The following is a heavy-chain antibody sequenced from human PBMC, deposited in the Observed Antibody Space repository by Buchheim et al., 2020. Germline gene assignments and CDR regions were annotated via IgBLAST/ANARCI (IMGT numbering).Heavy chain of an antibody. CDR1: GLTLSGYA. CDR3: ARIKFYLLHYMDV. Sequence: ELQLLESGGALIRPGGSLRLSCSASGLTLSGYAMTWVRQAPGKGLEWVSLIGPVGTTSRYADSVLGRFFISIDTSENTVFLQMNSLRADDTAVYFCARIKFYLLHYMDVWGRGTT. D-gene: IGHD2/OR15-2a*01. CDR2: IGPVGTTS. J-gene: IGHJ6*03. V-gene: IGHV3-23*01.